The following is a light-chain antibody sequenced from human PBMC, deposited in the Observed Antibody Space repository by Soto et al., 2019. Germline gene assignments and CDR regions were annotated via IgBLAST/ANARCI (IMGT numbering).Light chain of an antibody. Sequence: QSILTQSASASGTPGQTVTISCSGSSSNIGRNYVYWYQQLPGTAPKLLFYNNIQRPSGVPDRFSGSKSGTSASLAISGLRSEDAADYYCATCDDSLSAVIFGGGTKLTVL. CDR3: ATCDDSLSAVI. CDR1: SSNIGRNY. J-gene: IGLJ2*01. V-gene: IGLV1-47*01. CDR2: NNI.